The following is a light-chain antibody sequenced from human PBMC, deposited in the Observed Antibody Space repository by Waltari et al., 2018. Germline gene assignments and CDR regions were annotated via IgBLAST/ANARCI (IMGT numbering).Light chain of an antibody. V-gene: IGKV3-15*01. CDR2: GAS. J-gene: IGKJ1*01. CDR3: HQYNNWPPWT. CDR1: QSVRNN. Sequence: EIVMTQSPATLSVSPGERATLPCSASQSVRNNLVWYQQKPGQAPRLLIYGASTRVTGIPARFSGSGSGTEFTLTISSLQSEDFAVYYCHQYNNWPPWTFGQGTKVEIK.